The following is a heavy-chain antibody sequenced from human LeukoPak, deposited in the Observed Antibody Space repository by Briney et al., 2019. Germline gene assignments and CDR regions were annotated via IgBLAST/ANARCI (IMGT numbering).Heavy chain of an antibody. V-gene: IGHV1-18*01. CDR2: INTYNGNT. Sequence: ASVKVSCKSSGYTFNSHGISWVRQAPGQGLEWMAWINTYNGNTYYAEKFQGRVTMTTDTSTSTAYMELRSLRSDDTAVYYCARGEYSSSWYYFDYWGQGTLVTVSS. J-gene: IGHJ4*02. CDR3: ARGEYSSSWYYFDY. CDR1: GYTFNSHG. D-gene: IGHD6-13*01.